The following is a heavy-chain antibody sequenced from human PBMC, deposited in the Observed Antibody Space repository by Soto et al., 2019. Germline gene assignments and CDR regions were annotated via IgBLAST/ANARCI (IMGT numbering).Heavy chain of an antibody. D-gene: IGHD3-3*01. Sequence: GGSLRLSXAASGFTFSSYGMHWVRQAPGKGLEWVAVISYDGSNKYYAGSVKGRFTISRDNSKNTLYLQMNSLRAEDTAVYYCATRLRFLEWLSAFDIWGQGTMVTVSS. CDR3: ATRLRFLEWLSAFDI. CDR2: ISYDGSNK. J-gene: IGHJ3*02. V-gene: IGHV3-30*03. CDR1: GFTFSSYG.